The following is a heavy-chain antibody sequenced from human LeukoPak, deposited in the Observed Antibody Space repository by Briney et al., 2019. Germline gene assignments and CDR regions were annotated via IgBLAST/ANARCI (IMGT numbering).Heavy chain of an antibody. CDR1: GYTFTSYA. J-gene: IGHJ4*02. Sequence: ASVKVSCKASGYTFTSYAMHWVRQAPGQRLEWMGWINAGNGNTKYSQKFQGRVTITRDTSASTAYMELSSLRSEDTAVYYCAREQGGYSSGWAVDYWGQGTLVTVSS. CDR2: INAGNGNT. D-gene: IGHD6-19*01. V-gene: IGHV1-3*01. CDR3: AREQGGYSSGWAVDY.